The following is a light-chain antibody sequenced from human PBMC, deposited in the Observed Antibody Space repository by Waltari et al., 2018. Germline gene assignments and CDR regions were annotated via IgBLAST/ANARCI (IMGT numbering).Light chain of an antibody. CDR2: DVS. V-gene: IGLV2-14*03. J-gene: IGLJ2*01. CDR1: GSDVGGYSF. Sequence: QSALTQPASVSGSPGQSITISCTGTGSDVGGYSFVSWYQQHPGKAPNLIIYDVSYRPSGVSNRFSGSKSGNTASLTISGLQAEDEADYHCSSYTSSTAVVFGGGTKLTVL. CDR3: SSYTSSTAVV.